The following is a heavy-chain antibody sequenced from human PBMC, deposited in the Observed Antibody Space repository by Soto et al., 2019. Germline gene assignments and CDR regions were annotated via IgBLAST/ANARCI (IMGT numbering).Heavy chain of an antibody. Sequence: QVQLQESGPGLVKPSGTLSLTCAVSSGSISSSNWWSWVRQPPGKGLEWIGEIYHSGSTNYNPSLKSRVTISVDKSKNQFSLKLSPVTAADTAVYYCARGVASGNVYYYYYYMDVWGKGTTVTVSS. CDR3: ARGVASGNVYYYYYYMDV. CDR2: IYHSGST. J-gene: IGHJ6*03. D-gene: IGHD3-10*01. V-gene: IGHV4-4*02. CDR1: SGSISSSNW.